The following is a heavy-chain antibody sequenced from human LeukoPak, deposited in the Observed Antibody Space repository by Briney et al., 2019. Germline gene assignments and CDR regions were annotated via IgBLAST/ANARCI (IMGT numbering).Heavy chain of an antibody. Sequence: GSLRLSCAASGFTFTTYWMTWVRQAPGKGLEWVANIKQDGSQKYYVDSVKGRFTISRDNAKNSLYLQMNSLKAEDTAVYYCARENWANDYRGQGTLVTVSS. CDR2: IKQDGSQK. D-gene: IGHD7-27*01. J-gene: IGHJ4*02. CDR1: GFTFTTYW. CDR3: ARENWANDY. V-gene: IGHV3-7*01.